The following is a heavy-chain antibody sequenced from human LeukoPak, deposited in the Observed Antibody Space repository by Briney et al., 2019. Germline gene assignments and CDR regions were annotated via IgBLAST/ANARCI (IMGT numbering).Heavy chain of an antibody. V-gene: IGHV3-7*01. Sequence: GGSLRLSCAASGFTFSRHWMSWVRQAPGKGLEWVAKIKQDGSEKYYVDSVKGRFTISRDNAKNSLYLQMNSLRPEDTAVYYRARAPAAARPYYFDYWGQGTLVTVSS. CDR2: IKQDGSEK. J-gene: IGHJ4*02. D-gene: IGHD6-6*01. CDR1: GFTFSRHW. CDR3: ARAPAAARPYYFDY.